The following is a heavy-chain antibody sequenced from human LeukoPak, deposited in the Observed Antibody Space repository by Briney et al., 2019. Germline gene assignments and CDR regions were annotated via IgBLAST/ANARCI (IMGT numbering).Heavy chain of an antibody. V-gene: IGHV1-69*06. CDR3: ARAVRGVTYSVLHLTLSDAFDI. D-gene: IGHD3-10*01. CDR2: IIPIFGTA. CDR1: GGTFSSYA. Sequence: GASVKVSCKASGGTFSSYAISWVRQAPGQGLEWMGGIIPIFGTANYAQKFQGRVTITADKSTSTAYMELSSLRSEDTAVYYYARAVRGVTYSVLHLTLSDAFDIWGQGTMVTVSS. J-gene: IGHJ3*02.